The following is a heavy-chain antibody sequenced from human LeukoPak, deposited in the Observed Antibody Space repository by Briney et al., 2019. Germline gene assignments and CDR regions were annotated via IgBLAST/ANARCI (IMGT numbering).Heavy chain of an antibody. CDR1: VGSIRSYF. J-gene: IGHJ4*02. V-gene: IGHV4-4*07. D-gene: IGHD1-26*01. CDR3: ARQGYTASYYFLDY. Sequence: SETLSLTCTVSVGSIRSYFWGWVRQPAGKGLEWRGRIYTTGATFYNPSLKTRLTMSIDTSKNQFSLRLTSVVAADTAVYYCARQGYTASYYFLDYWSQGTLVTVSS. CDR2: IYTTGAT.